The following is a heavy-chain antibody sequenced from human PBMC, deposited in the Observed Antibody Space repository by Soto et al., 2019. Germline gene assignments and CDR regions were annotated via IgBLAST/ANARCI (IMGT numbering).Heavy chain of an antibody. Sequence: EVQLVESGGGLVKHGGSLRLSCAASGFTFSSYSMNWVRQAPGKGLEWVSSISSSSSYIYYADSVKGRFTISRDNAKNSLYLQMNSLRAEDTAVYYCAREIQQLVSQDAFDIWGQGTMVTVSS. V-gene: IGHV3-21*01. CDR1: GFTFSSYS. J-gene: IGHJ3*02. CDR3: AREIQQLVSQDAFDI. CDR2: ISSSSSYI. D-gene: IGHD6-6*01.